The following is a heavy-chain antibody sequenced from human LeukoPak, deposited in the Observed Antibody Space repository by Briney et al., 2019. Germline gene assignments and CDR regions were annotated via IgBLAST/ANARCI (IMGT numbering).Heavy chain of an antibody. CDR3: ARVGYCSSTSCSPPDY. D-gene: IGHD2-2*01. CDR2: IKQDGSEK. V-gene: IGHV3-7*01. Sequence: GGSLRLSCAASGFTFSSYWMSWVRQAPGKGLEWVANIKQDGSEKYYVDSVKGRFTISRDNAKNSLYLQMNSLRAEDTAVYYCARVGYCSSTSCSPPDYWGQGTLVTVSS. CDR1: GFTFSSYW. J-gene: IGHJ4*02.